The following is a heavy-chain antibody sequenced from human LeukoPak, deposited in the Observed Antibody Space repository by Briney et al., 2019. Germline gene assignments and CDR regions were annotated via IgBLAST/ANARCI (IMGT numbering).Heavy chain of an antibody. V-gene: IGHV1-69*13. CDR1: GGTFTTYA. D-gene: IGHD3-9*01. J-gene: IGHJ4*02. CDR3: ATKIDILTASGLGPHIPHYFDY. Sequence: SVKVSCKTSGGTFTTYAIGWVRQAPGQGLEWMGGIIPISGTTNYAQKSQGRVTITADESTDTAYMELSSLRSEDTAVYYCATKIDILTASGLGPHIPHYFDYWGQGTLVTVSS. CDR2: IIPISGTT.